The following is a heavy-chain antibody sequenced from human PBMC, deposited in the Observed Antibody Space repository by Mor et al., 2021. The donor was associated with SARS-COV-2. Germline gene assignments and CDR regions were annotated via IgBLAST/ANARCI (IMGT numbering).Heavy chain of an antibody. V-gene: IGHV3-33*01. CDR3: AREGSMGETTGLDY. Sequence: SSYGMHWVRQAPGKGLEWVAVIWYDGSNKYYADSVKGRFTISRDNSKNTVYLQMNSLRAEDTAVYYCAREGSMGETTGLDYWG. D-gene: IGHD1-26*01. CDR1: SSYG. CDR2: IWYDGSNK. J-gene: IGHJ4*01.